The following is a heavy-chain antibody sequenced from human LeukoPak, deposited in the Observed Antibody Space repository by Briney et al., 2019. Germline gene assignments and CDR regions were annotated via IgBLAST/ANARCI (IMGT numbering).Heavy chain of an antibody. CDR1: GFTFSSYG. J-gene: IGHJ5*02. CDR3: ARAGPPYYDFWSGYYGNWFDP. CDR2: IWYDGSNK. D-gene: IGHD3-3*01. Sequence: GGSLRLSCAASGFTFSSYGMHWVRQAPGKGLEWVAFIWYDGSNKYYADSVKGRFTISRDNSKNTLYLQMNSLRAEDTAVYYCARAGPPYYDFWSGYYGNWFDPWGQGTLVTVSS. V-gene: IGHV3-33*01.